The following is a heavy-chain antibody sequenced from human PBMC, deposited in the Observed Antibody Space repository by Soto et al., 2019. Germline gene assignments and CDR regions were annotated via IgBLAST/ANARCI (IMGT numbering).Heavy chain of an antibody. J-gene: IGHJ5*02. CDR3: ARVPRRGADGYINNWFDP. D-gene: IGHD5-12*01. CDR2: INAGNGNT. V-gene: IGHV1-3*01. Sequence: GASVKVSCKASGYTFTSYAMHWVRQAPGQRLEWMGWINAGNGNTKYSQKFQGRVTITRDTSASTAYMELSSLRSEDTAVYYCARVPRRGADGYINNWFDPWGQGTLVTVSS. CDR1: GYTFTSYA.